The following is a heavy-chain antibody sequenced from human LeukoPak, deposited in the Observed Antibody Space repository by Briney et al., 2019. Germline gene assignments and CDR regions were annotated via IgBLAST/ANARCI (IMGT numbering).Heavy chain of an antibody. V-gene: IGHV4-59*01. D-gene: IGHD3-3*02. CDR1: GGSISSYY. CDR3: ARGQFWSGYSI. J-gene: IGHJ4*02. Sequence: PSETLSLTCTVSGGSISSYYLSWIRQPPGKGLEWIGYIYYSGSTNYNPSLKSRVTISVDTSKNQFSLKLSSVTAADTAVYYCARGQFWSGYSIWGQGTLVTVSS. CDR2: IYYSGST.